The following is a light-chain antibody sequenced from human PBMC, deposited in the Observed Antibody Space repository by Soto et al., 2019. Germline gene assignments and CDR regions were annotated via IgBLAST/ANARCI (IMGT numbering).Light chain of an antibody. CDR2: EGS. CDR1: SSDVGSYNL. J-gene: IGLJ1*01. CDR3: CSYAGSSTYV. Sequence: SVLTQPASVSGCRGRWITISCTGTSSDVGSYNLVSWYQQHPGKAPKLMIHEGSKRPSGVSNRFSGSKSGNTASLTISGLQAEDEADYYCCSYAGSSTYVFGTGTKVTVL. V-gene: IGLV2-23*01.